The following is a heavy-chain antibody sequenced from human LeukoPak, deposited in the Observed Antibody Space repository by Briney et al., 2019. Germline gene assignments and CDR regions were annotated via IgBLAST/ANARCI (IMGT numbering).Heavy chain of an antibody. J-gene: IGHJ4*01. CDR1: GYTLTVYY. V-gene: IGHV1-2*06. CDR2: INPNSGDT. Sequence: ASVKVSCTASGYTLTVYYIHWVRQAPGQGLEWMGRINPNSGDTNFAQKFQGRVTMTRDTSISTAYMDLSGLRPDDTAVYYCAREGSGYTYGRGSYFDYWGHGILVTVSS. D-gene: IGHD5-18*01. CDR3: AREGSGYTYGRGSYFDY.